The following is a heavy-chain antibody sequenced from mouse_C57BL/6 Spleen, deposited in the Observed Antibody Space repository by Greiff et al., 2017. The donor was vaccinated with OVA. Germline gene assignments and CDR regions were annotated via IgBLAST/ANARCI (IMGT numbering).Heavy chain of an antibody. CDR3: ARLTGTNFDV. CDR2: ISSGGSYT. Sequence: EVKLMESGGDLVKPGGSLKLSCAASGFTFSSYGMSWVRQTPDKRLEWVATISSGGSYTYYPDSVKGRFTISRDNAKNTLYLQMSSLKSEDTAMYYCARLTGTNFDVWGTGTTVTVSS. V-gene: IGHV5-6*01. J-gene: IGHJ1*03. D-gene: IGHD4-1*01. CDR1: GFTFSSYG.